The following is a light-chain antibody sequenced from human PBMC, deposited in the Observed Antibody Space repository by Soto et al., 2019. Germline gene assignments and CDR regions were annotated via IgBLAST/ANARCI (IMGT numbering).Light chain of an antibody. CDR1: QSVRSSY. J-gene: IGKJ1*01. Sequence: EIVLTQSPGTLSLSPGERATLSCRASQSVRSSYLAWYQQKPGQAPRLLIYGASSRVTGIPDRFSGSGSGTDFTLTISRLEPEDFAVYSCQQYGSSPITFGQGTKVDIK. V-gene: IGKV3-20*01. CDR2: GAS. CDR3: QQYGSSPIT.